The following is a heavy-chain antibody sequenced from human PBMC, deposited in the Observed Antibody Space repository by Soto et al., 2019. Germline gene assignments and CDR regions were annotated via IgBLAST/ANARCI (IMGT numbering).Heavy chain of an antibody. V-gene: IGHV1-2*04. Sequence: GASVKVSCKASGYTFTGYYRHWVRQAPGQGLEWMGWINPNSGGTNYAQKFQGWVTMTRDTSISTAYMELSRLRSDDTAVYYCARVPRITIFGVVIIAILYYYYYMDVWGKGTTVTVSS. CDR3: ARVPRITIFGVVIIAILYYYYYMDV. CDR1: GYTFTGYY. J-gene: IGHJ6*03. D-gene: IGHD3-3*01. CDR2: INPNSGGT.